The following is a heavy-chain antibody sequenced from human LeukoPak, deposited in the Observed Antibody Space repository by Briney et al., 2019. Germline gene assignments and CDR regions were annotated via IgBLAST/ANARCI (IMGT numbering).Heavy chain of an antibody. CDR3: AKHYMGSSYNRGLDY. D-gene: IGHD3-10*01. CDR1: GGSISSGSYY. V-gene: IGHV4-61*02. CDR2: IYTSGST. Sequence: SETLSLTCTVSGGSISSGSYYWSWIRQPAGKGLEWIGRIYTSGSTNYNPSLKSRVTISVDTSKNQFSLKLSSVTAADTAIYYCAKHYMGSSYNRGLDYWGQGTLVTVSS. J-gene: IGHJ4*02.